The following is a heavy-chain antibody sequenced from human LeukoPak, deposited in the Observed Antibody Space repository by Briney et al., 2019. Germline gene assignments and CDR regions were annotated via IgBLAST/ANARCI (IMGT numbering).Heavy chain of an antibody. CDR2: INPNSGGT. CDR1: GYTFTGYY. Sequence: ASVKVSCKASGYTFTGYYMHWVRQAPGQGLEWMGWINPNSGGTNYAQKFQGRVTMTRDTSISTAYMELSRLRPDDTAVYYCARSRVGATGYLDYWGQGTLVTVSS. D-gene: IGHD1-26*01. CDR3: ARSRVGATGYLDY. J-gene: IGHJ4*02. V-gene: IGHV1-2*02.